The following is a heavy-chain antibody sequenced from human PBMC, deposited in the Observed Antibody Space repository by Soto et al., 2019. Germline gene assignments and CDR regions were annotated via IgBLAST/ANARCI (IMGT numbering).Heavy chain of an antibody. J-gene: IGHJ4*02. Sequence: GGSLRLSCVASGFSFEDYSMHWVRQVPGKGLEWVAGITYSGNRTNYADSVKGRFTISRDNSKNTLYLQMNSLRAEDTAVYYWEKDQLRIVIRRIIPDNWGQGTLVTVSS. CDR1: GFSFEDYS. V-gene: IGHV3-23*01. CDR3: EKDQLRIVIRRIIPDN. D-gene: IGHD3-16*01. CDR2: ITYSGNRT.